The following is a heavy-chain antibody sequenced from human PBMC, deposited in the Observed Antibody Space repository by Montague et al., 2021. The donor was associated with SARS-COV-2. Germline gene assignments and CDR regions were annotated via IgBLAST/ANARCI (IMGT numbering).Heavy chain of an antibody. V-gene: IGHV2-5*02. D-gene: IGHD1-14*01. J-gene: IGHJ5*02. CDR1: GFSLTTRGVG. Sequence: PALVKPTQTLTLTCTFSGFSLTTRGVGVGWIRQPPGKALEWLALIYWDDAKHYSPSLKSRLTITRDTSKNQVVLTMTNMDPVDTATYYCAHKLYGINRRRFDPGGQGTLVTVSS. CDR2: IYWDDAK. CDR3: AHKLYGINRRRFDP.